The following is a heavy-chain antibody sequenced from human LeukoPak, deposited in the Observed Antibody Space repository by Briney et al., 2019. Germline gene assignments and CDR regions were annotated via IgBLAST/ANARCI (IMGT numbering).Heavy chain of an antibody. D-gene: IGHD4-17*01. Sequence: GESLKISCKGSGYNFTTYWIAWVRQMPGKGLEWMGIIYPINSDTRYSPSFQGQVTISADQSITTAYLQWSSLKASDTAMYYCARHGFYGDYVAANWFDPWGQGTLVTVSS. CDR2: IYPINSDT. J-gene: IGHJ5*02. CDR1: GYNFTTYW. V-gene: IGHV5-51*01. CDR3: ARHGFYGDYVAANWFDP.